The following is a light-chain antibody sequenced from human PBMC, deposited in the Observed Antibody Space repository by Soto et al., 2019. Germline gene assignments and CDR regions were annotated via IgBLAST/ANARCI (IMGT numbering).Light chain of an antibody. V-gene: IGKV1-8*01. CDR1: QGISSY. CDR3: QQYYSYPPT. Sequence: AIRMTQSPSSFSASTGDRVTITCRASQGISSYLAWYQQKPGKAPKLLIYAASTLQSGVPSRFSGSGSGTDFTLTISCLQSDDFANYYCQQYYSYPPTFGQGTKLEIK. CDR2: AAS. J-gene: IGKJ2*01.